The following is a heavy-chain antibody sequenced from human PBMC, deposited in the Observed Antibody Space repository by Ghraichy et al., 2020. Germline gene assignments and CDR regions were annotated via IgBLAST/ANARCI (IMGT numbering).Heavy chain of an antibody. J-gene: IGHJ6*02. CDR1: GFTFSNAW. V-gene: IGHV3-15*01. CDR2: IKSKTDGGTT. D-gene: IGHD6-13*01. CDR3: ATFLAAAGTLVYYYYYGMDV. Sequence: GGSLTLSCAASGFTFSNAWMSWVRQAPGKGLEWVGRIKSKTDGGTTDYAAPVKGRFTISRDDSKNTLSLQMNSLKTEDTAVYYCATFLAAAGTLVYYYYYGMDVWGQGTTVTVSS.